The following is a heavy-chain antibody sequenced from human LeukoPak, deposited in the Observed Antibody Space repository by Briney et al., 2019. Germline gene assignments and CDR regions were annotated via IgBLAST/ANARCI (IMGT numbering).Heavy chain of an antibody. V-gene: IGHV3-23*01. CDR1: GFTFGGYA. Sequence: GGSLRLSCAASGFTFGGYAMSWFRQAPGKGLEWVSLISGSGDAYDADSVQGRFTISRDNSKNTLYLQMNSLRAEDTAVYYCVKDGHYPDNSGYYYEDSWGQGTLVTVSS. CDR3: VKDGHYPDNSGYYYEDS. J-gene: IGHJ4*02. D-gene: IGHD3-22*01. CDR2: ISGSGDA.